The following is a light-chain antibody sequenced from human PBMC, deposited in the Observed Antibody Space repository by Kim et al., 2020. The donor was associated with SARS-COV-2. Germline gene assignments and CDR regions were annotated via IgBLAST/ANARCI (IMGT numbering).Light chain of an antibody. V-gene: IGLV1-40*01. J-gene: IGLJ2*01. CDR3: QSYDSSRVV. Sequence: PGQRVTIACTGSSSNSGAGYDVHWYQQLPGTAPKLLIYGNSNRPSGVPDRFSGSKSGTSASLAITGLQAEDEADYYCQSYDSSRVVFGGGTQLTVL. CDR2: GNS. CDR1: SSNSGAGYD.